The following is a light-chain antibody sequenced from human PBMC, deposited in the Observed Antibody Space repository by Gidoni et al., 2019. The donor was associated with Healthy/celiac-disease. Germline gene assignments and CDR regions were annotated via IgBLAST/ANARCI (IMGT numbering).Light chain of an antibody. J-gene: IGKJ5*01. Sequence: DIQMTQSPSSLSASVGDRVTITCRASQSISSYLNWYQQKPGKAPKLLIYAASSLQSGVPSGFSGSGSGTDFTLTISSLQPEDFATYYCQQSYSTHSITFGQGTRLEIK. CDR3: QQSYSTHSIT. CDR1: QSISSY. V-gene: IGKV1-39*01. CDR2: AAS.